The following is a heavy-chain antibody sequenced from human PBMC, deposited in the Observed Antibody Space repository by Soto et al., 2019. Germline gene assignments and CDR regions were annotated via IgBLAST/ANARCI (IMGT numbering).Heavy chain of an antibody. CDR1: GVSITSGAYY. J-gene: IGHJ3*01. V-gene: IGHV4-31*03. Sequence: SETLSLTCTLSGVSITSGAYYWTWVRQHPGKGLEWIGCIYYNGNTYFSPSLKSRLTISIDTSKNQFSLKLSSVTAADTAMYYCARARLRAVYAFDFWGQGTMVTVS. CDR2: IYYNGNT. D-gene: IGHD4-17*01. CDR3: ARARLRAVYAFDF.